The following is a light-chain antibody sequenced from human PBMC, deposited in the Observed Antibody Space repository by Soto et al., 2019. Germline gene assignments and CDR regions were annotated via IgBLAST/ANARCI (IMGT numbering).Light chain of an antibody. CDR2: DAS. CDR1: QAISDY. CDR3: QQYDKLPPFT. J-gene: IGKJ3*01. V-gene: IGKV1-33*01. Sequence: DIPMTQSPSSLSASVGDRVTITCQASQAISDYLNWYQQKPGHAPKLLIYDASNLETGVPSRFSGSGSGTDFTFTISSLQPEDIATYYCQQYDKLPPFTFGPGTKVDIK.